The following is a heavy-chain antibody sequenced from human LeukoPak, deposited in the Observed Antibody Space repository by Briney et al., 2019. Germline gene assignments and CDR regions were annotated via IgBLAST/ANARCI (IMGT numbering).Heavy chain of an antibody. Sequence: GGSLRLSCAASGFTFSSYAMSWVRQAPGKGLEWVSAISGSGGSTYYADSVKGRFTISRDNSKSTLYLQMNSLRAEDTAVYYCAKDSNYYDSSGYSDYWGQGTLVTVSS. CDR2: ISGSGGST. CDR1: GFTFSSYA. J-gene: IGHJ4*02. CDR3: AKDSNYYDSSGYSDY. D-gene: IGHD3-22*01. V-gene: IGHV3-23*01.